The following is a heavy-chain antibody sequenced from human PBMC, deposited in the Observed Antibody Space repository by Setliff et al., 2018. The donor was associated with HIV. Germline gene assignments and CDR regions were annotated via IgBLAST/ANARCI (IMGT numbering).Heavy chain of an antibody. CDR2: IHHSGST. V-gene: IGHV4-30-4*01. CDR3: ARVGFIGNYDNSGYLDY. CDR1: GGSISSGDYY. J-gene: IGHJ4*02. D-gene: IGHD3-22*01. Sequence: SETLSLTCSVSGGSISSGDYYWSWIRQSPGKGLEWIGYIHHSGSTYYDPSLKSRLIISLDTSKNHFSLKLNSVTAADTAVYYCARVGFIGNYDNSGYLDYWGQGILVTVSS.